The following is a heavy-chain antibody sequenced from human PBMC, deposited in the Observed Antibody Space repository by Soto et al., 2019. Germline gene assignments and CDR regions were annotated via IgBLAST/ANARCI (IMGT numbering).Heavy chain of an antibody. D-gene: IGHD5-18*01. CDR3: ARGLGYTYGIDY. V-gene: IGHV3-33*01. CDR1: GFTFSSYG. Sequence: PXGALKLSFSASGFTFSSYGMHWVRQAPGKGLEWVAVIWYDGSNKYYADSVKGRFTISRDNSKNTLYLQMNSLRAEDTAVYYCARGLGYTYGIDYWGQGTLVTVSS. J-gene: IGHJ4*02. CDR2: IWYDGSNK.